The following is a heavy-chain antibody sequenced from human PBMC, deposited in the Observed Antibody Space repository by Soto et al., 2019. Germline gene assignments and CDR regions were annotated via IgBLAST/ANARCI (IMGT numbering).Heavy chain of an antibody. V-gene: IGHV1-18*04. CDR1: GYTFTNNG. Sequence: QVQLVQSGAEVKKSGPSVKVSCKTSGYTFTNNGINWVRQAPGQGLEWMGWISGYNGNTAYAQKLQGRVTMTTDTLTGTAYMELRSLSSDDTAVYYGARGSTHFGMYVWGQGTTVTVSS. J-gene: IGHJ6*02. CDR2: ISGYNGNT. CDR3: ARGSTHFGMYV. D-gene: IGHD1-1*01.